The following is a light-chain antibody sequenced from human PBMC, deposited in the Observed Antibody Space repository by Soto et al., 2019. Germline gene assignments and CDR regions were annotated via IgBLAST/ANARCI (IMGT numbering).Light chain of an antibody. CDR2: GAS. CDR3: HQYGSSPLT. CDR1: QSVSSTY. V-gene: IGKV3-20*01. J-gene: IGKJ4*01. Sequence: EIVLTQSPGTLSLSPGERVTLSCRASQSVSSTYLAWYQQKPGQAPRLLIYGASTRATGIPDRFSGSASGTDFTVTISRLEPEDSAVYYCHQYGSSPLTFGGGTKVEIK.